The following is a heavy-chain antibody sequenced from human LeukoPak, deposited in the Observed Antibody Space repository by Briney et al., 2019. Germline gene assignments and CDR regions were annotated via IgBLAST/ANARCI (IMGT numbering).Heavy chain of an antibody. J-gene: IGHJ4*02. CDR1: GYTFTDLW. D-gene: IGHD6-19*01. CDR3: ARGDNSGWYFFDY. V-gene: IGHV5-51*01. Sequence: GESLKISCKASGYTFTDLWIGWVRQMPGKGLEWMGVIYPGDSDTRYSPSFQGQVTISADKSISTAYLQWRNLQAPDTAMYYCARGDNSGWYFFDYWGQGTLVTVSS. CDR2: IYPGDSDT.